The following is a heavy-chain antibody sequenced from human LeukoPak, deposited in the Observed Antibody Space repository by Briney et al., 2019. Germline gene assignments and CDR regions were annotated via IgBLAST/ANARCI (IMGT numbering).Heavy chain of an antibody. J-gene: IGHJ3*02. V-gene: IGHV3-48*04. Sequence: GKSLRLSCAASGFTFSSYSMNWVRQAPGKGLEWVSYISSSSSTIYYADSVKGRFTISRDNAKNSLYLQMNSLRAEDTAVYYCVREGACNGACAFDIWGQGTMVTVSS. CDR1: GFTFSSYS. D-gene: IGHD2-8*01. CDR2: ISSSSSTI. CDR3: VREGACNGACAFDI.